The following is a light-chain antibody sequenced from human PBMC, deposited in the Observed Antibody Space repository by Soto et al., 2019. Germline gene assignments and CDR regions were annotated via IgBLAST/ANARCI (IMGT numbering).Light chain of an antibody. J-gene: IGKJ1*01. Sequence: EIVLTQSPGTLSLSPGERATLSCRASQSVSSSYLAWYQQKPGQAPRLLMYGASSRATGIPDRFSGSGSGTDFPLTISRLEPEDFAVSYCQQYGSSPLAFGQGTKVEIK. CDR1: QSVSSSY. CDR3: QQYGSSPLA. CDR2: GAS. V-gene: IGKV3-20*01.